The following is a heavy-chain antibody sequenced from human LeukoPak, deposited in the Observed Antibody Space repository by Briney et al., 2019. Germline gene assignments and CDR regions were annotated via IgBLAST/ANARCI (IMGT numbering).Heavy chain of an antibody. CDR3: ARHGQRYYYDSSGYPADAFDI. CDR2: IYYSGST. D-gene: IGHD3-22*01. Sequence: PSETLSLTCTVSGGSISSYHWSWVRQPPGKGLEWIGYIYYSGSTNYNPSLKSRVTISVDTSKNQFSLKLSSVTAADTAVYYCARHGQRYYYDSSGYPADAFDIWGQGTMVTVSS. V-gene: IGHV4-59*08. CDR1: GGSISSYH. J-gene: IGHJ3*02.